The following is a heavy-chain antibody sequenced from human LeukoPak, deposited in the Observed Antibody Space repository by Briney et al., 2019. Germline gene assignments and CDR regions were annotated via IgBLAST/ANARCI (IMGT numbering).Heavy chain of an antibody. CDR3: ARQSTPHGNFDY. CDR2: LGTAGDT. CDR1: GFTLTNYA. Sequence: GGSLRLSCAASGFTLTNYAMHWVRQPAGEGLEWVSALGTAGDTFYPGSVKGRFSISRDNAKKSLFLQMNSLRVEDTAIYYCARQSTPHGNFDYWGQGTLVTVAS. V-gene: IGHV3-13*01. J-gene: IGHJ4*02. D-gene: IGHD1-1*01.